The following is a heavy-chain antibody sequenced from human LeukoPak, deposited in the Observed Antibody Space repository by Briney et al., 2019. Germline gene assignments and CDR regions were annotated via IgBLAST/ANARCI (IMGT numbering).Heavy chain of an antibody. Sequence: VGSLRLSRAASGFTFSSYAMSWVRQAPGKGLEWVSAISGSGGSTYYADSVKGRFTISRDNSKNTLYLQMNSLRAEDTAVYYCAKVLVPAATNWFDPWGQEPVDPASS. CDR2: ISGSGGST. CDR1: GFTFSSYA. D-gene: IGHD2-2*01. V-gene: IGHV3-23*01. J-gene: IGHJ5*02. CDR3: AKVLVPAATNWFDP.